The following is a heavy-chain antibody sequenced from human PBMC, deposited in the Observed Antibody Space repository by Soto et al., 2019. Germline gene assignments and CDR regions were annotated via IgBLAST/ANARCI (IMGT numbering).Heavy chain of an antibody. CDR1: GYSFTNND. D-gene: IGHD3-10*02. J-gene: IGHJ5*02. CDR3: ARMETFCSLNWFDP. CDR2: MNPGSGDT. V-gene: IGHV1-8*01. Sequence: ASVKVSCKASGYSFTNNDVSWVRQATGQGLEWMGWMNPGSGDTGYAQKFQGRVTMTRDISIATAYMELNNLRSDDTAIYYCARMETFCSLNWFDPWGQGTLVNDSS.